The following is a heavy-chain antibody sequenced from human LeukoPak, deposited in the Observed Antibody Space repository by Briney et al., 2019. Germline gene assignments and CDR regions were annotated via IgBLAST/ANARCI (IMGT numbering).Heavy chain of an antibody. V-gene: IGHV3-30-3*01. CDR3: ARGSSRFDY. CDR2: ISYDGSNK. D-gene: IGHD6-6*01. Sequence: QAGGSLRLSCAASGFTFDDYAMHWVRQAPGKGLEWVAVISYDGSNKYYADSVKGRFTISRDNSKNTLYLQMNSLRAEDTAVYYCARGSSRFDYWGQGTLVTVSS. J-gene: IGHJ4*02. CDR1: GFTFDDYA.